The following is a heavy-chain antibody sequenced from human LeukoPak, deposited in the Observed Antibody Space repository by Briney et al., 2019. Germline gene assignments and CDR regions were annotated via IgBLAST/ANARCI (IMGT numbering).Heavy chain of an antibody. J-gene: IGHJ4*02. D-gene: IGHD3-22*01. Sequence: GGSLRLSCAASEFTFSSYEMSWVRQAPGKGLEWVSYIGSSGRTIYYADSVKGRFTISRDNAKNSLYLQMNSLRAEDTAVYYCARAERSGYYGFDFWGQGTPVTVSS. CDR3: ARAERSGYYGFDF. CDR2: IGSSGRTI. CDR1: EFTFSSYE. V-gene: IGHV3-48*03.